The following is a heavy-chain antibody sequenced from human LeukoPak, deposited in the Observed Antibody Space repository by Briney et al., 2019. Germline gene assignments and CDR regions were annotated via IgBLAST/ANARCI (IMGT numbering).Heavy chain of an antibody. D-gene: IGHD6-19*01. Sequence: GGSLRLSCAASGFTFSNYAMSWVRQAPGKGLEWVSVIGGRGEDIHYAESVEGRFTISRDNSKNTLYLQMNSLRADDTALYYCAKYTRTIAVAGFDSWGQGTLVTVSS. CDR3: AKYTRTIAVAGFDS. J-gene: IGHJ4*02. CDR2: IGGRGEDI. V-gene: IGHV3-23*01. CDR1: GFTFSNYA.